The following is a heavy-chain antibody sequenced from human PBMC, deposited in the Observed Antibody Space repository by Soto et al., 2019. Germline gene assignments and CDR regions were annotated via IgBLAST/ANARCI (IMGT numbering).Heavy chain of an antibody. CDR2: ISYDGNYI. Sequence: QVQLVESGGGVVQPGASLRLSCEASGLDFSSYAMHWVRQAPGKGLEWVGVISYDGNYIYYADSVKGRFTISRDNSKNTLYVQVNSLRPEDTAVYYCAKGILSATIGPYAMDVWGQGTTVTVSS. D-gene: IGHD3-16*01. CDR3: AKGILSATIGPYAMDV. CDR1: GLDFSSYA. V-gene: IGHV3-30*18. J-gene: IGHJ6*02.